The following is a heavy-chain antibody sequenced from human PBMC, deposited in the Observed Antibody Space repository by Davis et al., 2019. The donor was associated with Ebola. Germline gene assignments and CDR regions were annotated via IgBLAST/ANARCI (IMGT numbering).Heavy chain of an antibody. V-gene: IGHV3-74*01. Sequence: HTGGSLRLSCAASGFTFSSYWMHWVRQAPGKGLVWVSRINSDGSTTSYADSVKGRFTISRDNAKNTLYLQMNSLRAEDTAVYYCAREDTAMANDAFDIWGQGTMVTVSS. CDR3: AREDTAMANDAFDI. CDR2: INSDGSTT. J-gene: IGHJ3*02. D-gene: IGHD5-18*01. CDR1: GFTFSSYW.